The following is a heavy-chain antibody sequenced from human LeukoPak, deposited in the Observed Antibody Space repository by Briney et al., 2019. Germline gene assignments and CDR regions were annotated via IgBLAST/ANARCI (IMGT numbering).Heavy chain of an antibody. CDR3: AKDRATYYYDSSGLYYFDY. Sequence: GGSLRLSCAASGFTFSSYAMTWVRQAPGKGLEWVSAIIGSGGNTYYADSVKGRFTISRDNSKNTLYLQMNSLRAEDTAVYYCAKDRATYYYDSSGLYYFDYWGQGTLVTVSS. CDR2: IIGSGGNT. V-gene: IGHV3-23*01. D-gene: IGHD3-22*01. J-gene: IGHJ4*02. CDR1: GFTFSSYA.